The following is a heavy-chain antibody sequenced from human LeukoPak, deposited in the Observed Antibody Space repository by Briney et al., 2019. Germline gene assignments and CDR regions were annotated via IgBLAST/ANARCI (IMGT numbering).Heavy chain of an antibody. CDR1: GFTFSIYG. D-gene: IGHD4-17*01. Sequence: GGSLRLSCAASGFTFSIYGMSWVRQAPGKGLEWVSAISGSGGSTYYADSVKGRFTISRDNSKNTLYLQMNSLRAEDTAVYYCAKGTDYAGFDYWGQGTLVTVSS. CDR2: ISGSGGST. CDR3: AKGTDYAGFDY. V-gene: IGHV3-23*01. J-gene: IGHJ4*02.